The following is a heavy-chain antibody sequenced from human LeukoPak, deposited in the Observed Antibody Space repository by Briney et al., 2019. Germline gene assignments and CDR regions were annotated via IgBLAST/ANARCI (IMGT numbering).Heavy chain of an antibody. CDR2: IYNSGNI. CDR1: GGSISGNY. D-gene: IGHD2-2*01. Sequence: SETLSLTCTVSGGSISGNYWSWIRQPAGKGLEWIGRIYNSGNINYNPSLKSRATMSVDASKNQLSLKLSSVTAADTAIYYCARSRPVHCSIISCYGLDPFAYWGQGTLVTVSS. J-gene: IGHJ4*02. CDR3: ARSRPVHCSIISCYGLDPFAY. V-gene: IGHV4-4*07.